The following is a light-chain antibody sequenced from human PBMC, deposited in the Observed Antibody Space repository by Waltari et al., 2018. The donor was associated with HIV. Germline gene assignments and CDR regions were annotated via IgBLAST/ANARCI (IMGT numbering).Light chain of an antibody. Sequence: QSVLSQPPSASGTPGQRVTISCSGGSSKIGRNTVNCYQQHPGTAPKLLIYSNNQRPSGVPDRFSGSKSGTSASLDISGLQSEDEADYYCATWDDRMNGVVFGGGTKLTVL. CDR1: SSKIGRNT. CDR3: ATWDDRMNGVV. V-gene: IGLV1-44*01. CDR2: SNN. J-gene: IGLJ2*01.